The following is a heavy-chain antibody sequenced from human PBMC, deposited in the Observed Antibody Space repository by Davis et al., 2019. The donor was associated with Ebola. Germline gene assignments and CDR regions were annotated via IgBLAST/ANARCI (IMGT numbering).Heavy chain of an antibody. Sequence: PGGSLRLSCSGSGYTFSSFWMNWVRQAPGKGLEWVSRINSDGTSTNYTDAVRGRFTISRDNAKNTLYLQMNSLRVDDTAIYFCARDGPNYDVDYWGQGTLVTVSA. CDR3: ARDGPNYDVDY. D-gene: IGHD3-22*01. CDR2: INSDGTST. J-gene: IGHJ4*02. CDR1: GYTFSSFW. V-gene: IGHV3-74*01.